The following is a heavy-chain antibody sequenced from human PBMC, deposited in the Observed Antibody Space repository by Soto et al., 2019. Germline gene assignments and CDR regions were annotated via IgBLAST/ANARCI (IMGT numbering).Heavy chain of an antibody. J-gene: IGHJ4*02. Sequence: QVQLVESGGGWARPGTSLRLSGEGSESTFRSNVLHGVGQVPGKGLEWVALTSYVGSNNFYGDSVKGRFTISRHNSRNTVELQMDSLRFEDTALYYCARWGTTGGLDVWGQGTLVSVSS. CDR2: TSYVGSNN. CDR3: ARWGTTGGLDV. CDR1: ESTFRSNV. D-gene: IGHD3-16*01. V-gene: IGHV3-33*05.